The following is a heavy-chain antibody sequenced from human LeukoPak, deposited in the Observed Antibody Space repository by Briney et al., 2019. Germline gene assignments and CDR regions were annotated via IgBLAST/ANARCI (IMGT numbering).Heavy chain of an antibody. CDR3: ARDPQYYYGSGRNPNAFDI. CDR1: GYTFTGYF. CDR2: INPNTGST. V-gene: IGHV1-18*04. J-gene: IGHJ3*02. Sequence: GASVKVSCKASGYTFTGYFVHWVRQAPGQGLQWMGWINPNTGSTNYAQKLQGRVTMTTDTSTSTAYMELRSLRSDDTAVYYCARDPQYYYGSGRNPNAFDIWGQGTMVTVSS. D-gene: IGHD3-10*01.